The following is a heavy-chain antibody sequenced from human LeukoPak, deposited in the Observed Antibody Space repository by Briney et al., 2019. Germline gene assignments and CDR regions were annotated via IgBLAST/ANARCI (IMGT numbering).Heavy chain of an antibody. Sequence: SETLSLTCTVSGGSISSGGYYWSWIRQHPGKDLEWIGYIYYSGSTYYNPSLKSRVTISVDTSKNQFSLKLSSVTAADTAVYDCARGGYGETRGLDYWGQGTLVTVSS. J-gene: IGHJ4*02. CDR1: GGSISSGGYY. V-gene: IGHV4-31*03. CDR2: IYYSGST. D-gene: IGHD4-17*01. CDR3: ARGGYGETRGLDY.